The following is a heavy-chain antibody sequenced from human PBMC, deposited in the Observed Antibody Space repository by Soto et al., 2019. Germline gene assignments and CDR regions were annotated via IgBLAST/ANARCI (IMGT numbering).Heavy chain of an antibody. D-gene: IGHD3-3*01. J-gene: IGHJ4*02. Sequence: QLQLQESGPGLVKPSETLSLTCTVSGGSLITSNYYWGWIRQPPGKGLEWIGSIYYTGSPYNHPSLKSRVTMSVDTPKNQFSLKLSSVTAADTAVYYCARLLHDSRGYYYFDYWGQGTLVTVSS. CDR2: IYYTGSP. CDR3: ARLLHDSRGYYYFDY. V-gene: IGHV4-39*01. CDR1: GGSLITSNYY.